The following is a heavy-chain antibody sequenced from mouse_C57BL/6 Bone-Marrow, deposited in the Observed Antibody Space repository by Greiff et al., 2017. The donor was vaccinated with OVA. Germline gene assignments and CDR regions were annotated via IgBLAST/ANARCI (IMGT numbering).Heavy chain of an antibody. J-gene: IGHJ4*01. D-gene: IGHD2-12*01. CDR1: GFTFSDYY. Sequence: EVQVVESGGGLVKPGGSLKLSCAASGFTFSDYYMAWVRQVPEKGLEWVANINYDGSSTYYLDSLKSRFIISRDNAKNILYLQMSSLKSEDTATYYCAREGNYSPYAMDYWGQGTSVTVSS. CDR3: AREGNYSPYAMDY. CDR2: INYDGSST. V-gene: IGHV5-16*01.